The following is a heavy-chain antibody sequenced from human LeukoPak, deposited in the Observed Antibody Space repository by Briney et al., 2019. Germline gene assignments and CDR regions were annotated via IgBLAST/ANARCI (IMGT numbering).Heavy chain of an antibody. V-gene: IGHV3-7*04. CDR3: ARAIEGAYDL. CDR1: GFTFSNYW. J-gene: IGHJ4*02. D-gene: IGHD5-12*01. Sequence: GGFLRLSCAASGFTFSNYWMTWVRQAPGKGLEWVANINRDGSDKYYMASVQGRFTISRDNAKNSLSLQMNSLRVEDTAVYFCARAIEGAYDLWGQGTLVTASA. CDR2: INRDGSDK.